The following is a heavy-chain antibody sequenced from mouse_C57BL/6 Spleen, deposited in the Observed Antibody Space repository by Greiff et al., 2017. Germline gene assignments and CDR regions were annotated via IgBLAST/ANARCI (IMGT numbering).Heavy chain of an antibody. CDR1: GYTFTSYW. Sequence: VQLQQPGAELVRPGTSVKLSCKASGYTFTSYWMHWVKQRPGQGLEWIGVIDPSDSYTNYNQKFKGKATLTVDTSSSTAYMQLSSLTSEDSAVYYCARFSNYDWYFDVWGTGTTVTVSS. CDR2: IDPSDSYT. J-gene: IGHJ1*03. V-gene: IGHV1-59*01. D-gene: IGHD2-5*01. CDR3: ARFSNYDWYFDV.